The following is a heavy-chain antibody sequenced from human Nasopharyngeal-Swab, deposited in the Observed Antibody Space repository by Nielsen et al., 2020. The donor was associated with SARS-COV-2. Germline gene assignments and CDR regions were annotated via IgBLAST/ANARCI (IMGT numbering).Heavy chain of an antibody. Sequence: SETLSLTCTVSGGSISSYYWSWIRQPPGKGLEWIGYIYYSGSTNYNPFLKSRVTISVDTSKNQFSLKLSSVTAADTAVYYCAREGDAFDIWGQGTMVTVSS. CDR1: GGSISSYY. CDR3: AREGDAFDI. CDR2: IYYSGST. J-gene: IGHJ3*02. V-gene: IGHV4-59*13.